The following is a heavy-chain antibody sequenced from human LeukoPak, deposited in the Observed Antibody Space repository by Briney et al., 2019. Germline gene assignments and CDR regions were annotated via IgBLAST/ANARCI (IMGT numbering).Heavy chain of an antibody. CDR3: ARDSPVSGVDY. J-gene: IGHJ4*02. CDR2: IYSGGST. Sequence: PGGSLRLSCADSGFTVTSNYMSWVRQAPGKGLEWVSVIYSGGSTNYADSVKGRFTISTDNSKNMLYLQMNSLRAEDTAVYYCARDSPVSGVDYWGQGTLVTVSS. D-gene: IGHD6-19*01. CDR1: GFTVTSNY. V-gene: IGHV3-53*01.